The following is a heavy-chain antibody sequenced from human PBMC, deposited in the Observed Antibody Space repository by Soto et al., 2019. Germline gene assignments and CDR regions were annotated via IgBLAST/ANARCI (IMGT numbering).Heavy chain of an antibody. D-gene: IGHD3-22*01. CDR1: GYTFTSYG. CDR3: ARAVDYYDSSGYYTHEYFQH. Sequence: ASVKVSCKASGYTFTSYGISWVRQAPGQGLEWMGWISAYNGNTNYAQKVQGRVTMTTDTSTSTAYMELRSLRSDDTAVYYCARAVDYYDSSGYYTHEYFQHWGQGTLVTVSS. V-gene: IGHV1-18*01. CDR2: ISAYNGNT. J-gene: IGHJ1*01.